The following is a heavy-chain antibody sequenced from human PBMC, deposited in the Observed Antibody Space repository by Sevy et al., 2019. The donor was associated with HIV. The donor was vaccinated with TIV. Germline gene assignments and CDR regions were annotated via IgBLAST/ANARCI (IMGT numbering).Heavy chain of an antibody. V-gene: IGHV4-59*01. Sequence: SETLSLTCTVSGGSMTGYYWSWIRQPPGKGLEWIGYFYYSRSTNYNPSLKSRVTISVDTSRNHSSLKLRSVTAADTAVYYCARASPEYYYCLDVWGHGTTVTVSS. J-gene: IGHJ6*02. CDR2: FYYSRST. CDR1: GGSMTGYY. CDR3: ARASPEYYYCLDV.